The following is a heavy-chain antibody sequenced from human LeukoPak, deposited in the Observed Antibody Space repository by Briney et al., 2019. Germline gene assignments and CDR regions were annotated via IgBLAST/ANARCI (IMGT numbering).Heavy chain of an antibody. V-gene: IGHV3-53*01. J-gene: IGHJ4*02. Sequence: GGSLRLSCAASGLTLSSNYMSWVRQAAGKGLEWVSVIYHGGDIYYPDSVKGRSTISRDNAKNSLYLQMNSLRAEDTAVYYCARWARRGYSYGLDYWGQGTLVTVSS. CDR1: GLTLSSNY. CDR3: ARWARRGYSYGLDY. CDR2: IYHGGDI. D-gene: IGHD5-18*01.